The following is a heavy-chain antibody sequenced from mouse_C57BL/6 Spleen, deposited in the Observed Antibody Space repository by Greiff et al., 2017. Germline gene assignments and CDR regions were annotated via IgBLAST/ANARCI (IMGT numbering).Heavy chain of an antibody. J-gene: IGHJ4*01. V-gene: IGHV1-64*01. CDR2: IHPNSGST. D-gene: IGHD2-5*01. CDR1: GYTFTSYW. CDR3: ARRGSYYSNYEGAMDY. Sequence: VQLQESGAELVKPGASVKLSCKASGYTFTSYWMHWVKQRPGQGLEWIGMIHPNSGSTNYNEKFKSKATLTVDKSSSTAYMQLSSLTSEDSAVYYCARRGSYYSNYEGAMDYWGQGTSVTVSS.